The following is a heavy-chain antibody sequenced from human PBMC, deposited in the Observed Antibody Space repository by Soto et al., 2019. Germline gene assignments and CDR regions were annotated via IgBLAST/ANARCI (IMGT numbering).Heavy chain of an antibody. D-gene: IGHD3-10*01. V-gene: IGHV4-59*01. J-gene: IGHJ6*02. CDR1: GGSISSYY. Sequence: SETLSLTCTVSGGSISSYYWSWIRQPPGKGLEWIGYIYYSGSTNYNPSLKSRVTISVDTSKNQFSLKLSSVTAADTAVYYCARVPNYYGSGRYYYYGMDVWGQVTTVTVSS. CDR2: IYYSGST. CDR3: ARVPNYYGSGRYYYYGMDV.